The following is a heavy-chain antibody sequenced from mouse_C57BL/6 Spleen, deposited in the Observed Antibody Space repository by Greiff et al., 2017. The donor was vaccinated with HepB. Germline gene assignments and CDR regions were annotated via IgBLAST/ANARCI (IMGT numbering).Heavy chain of an antibody. CDR1: GYTFTSYG. V-gene: IGHV1-81*01. D-gene: IGHD1-2*01. CDR2: IYPRSGNT. Sequence: QVQLQQSGAELARPGASVKLSCKASGYTFTSYGISWVKQRTGQGLEWIGEIYPRSGNTYYNEKFKGKATLTADKSSSTAYMELRSLTSEASAVYFCAREAGNGSWFAYWGQGTLVTVSA. CDR3: AREAGNGSWFAY. J-gene: IGHJ3*01.